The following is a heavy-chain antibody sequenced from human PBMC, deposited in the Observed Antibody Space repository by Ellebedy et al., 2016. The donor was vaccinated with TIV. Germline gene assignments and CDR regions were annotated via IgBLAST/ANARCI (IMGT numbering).Heavy chain of an antibody. CDR1: GFTFGSYW. D-gene: IGHD7-27*01. CDR3: ARDKLIGDSYFEY. V-gene: IGHV3-7*03. CDR2: INQDGSEK. J-gene: IGHJ4*02. Sequence: GKSLKISCAASGFTFGSYWMTWVRQAPEKGLEWVANINQDGSEKYCVDSVKGRFTISRDNAKNSLYLQMNSLRAEDTAVYYCARDKLIGDSYFEYWGQGALVTVSS.